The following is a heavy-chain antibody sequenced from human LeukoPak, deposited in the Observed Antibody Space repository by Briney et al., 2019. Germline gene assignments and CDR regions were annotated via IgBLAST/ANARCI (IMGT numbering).Heavy chain of an antibody. V-gene: IGHV3-48*01. Sequence: PGGSLRLSCGASGYTFSDYTMNWVRQAPGKGQEWISYISSGGSVMHYAESVKGRFTISRDNVENSLYLQMNSLRVEDTAVYYCTRDLEYWGQGVLVTVSS. CDR3: TRDLEY. CDR2: ISSGGSVM. J-gene: IGHJ4*02. CDR1: GYTFSDYT.